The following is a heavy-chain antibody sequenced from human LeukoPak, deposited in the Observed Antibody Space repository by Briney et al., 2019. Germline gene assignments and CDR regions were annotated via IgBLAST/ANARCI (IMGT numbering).Heavy chain of an antibody. D-gene: IGHD6-13*01. CDR2: INHSGST. V-gene: IGHV4-34*01. Sequence: PSETLSLTCAVYGGSFSGYYWSWIRQPPGKGLEWIGEINHSGSTNYNPSLKSRVTISVDTSKNQFSLKLSSVTAADTAVYYCAREHSRSWYGVYYFDYWGQGTLVTVSS. CDR1: GGSFSGYY. CDR3: AREHSRSWYGVYYFDY. J-gene: IGHJ4*02.